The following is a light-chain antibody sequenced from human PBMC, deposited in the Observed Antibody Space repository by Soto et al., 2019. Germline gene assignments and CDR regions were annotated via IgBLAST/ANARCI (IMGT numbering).Light chain of an antibody. Sequence: EIVLTQSPGTLSLSPGERDTLSCRASQSVWSNYLAWYQQKPGQAPRLRIYGVSSRATGIPDRFSGGGFGTDFTLFIIRLEAEDFAVYYFQQYGGSPTTSGGGTKGEIK. CDR2: GVS. V-gene: IGKV3-20*01. J-gene: IGKJ4*01. CDR1: QSVWSNY. CDR3: QQYGGSPTT.